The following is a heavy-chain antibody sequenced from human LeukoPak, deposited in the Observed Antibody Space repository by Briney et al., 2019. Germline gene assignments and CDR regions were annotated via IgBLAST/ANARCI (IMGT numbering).Heavy chain of an antibody. CDR1: GFTFSSYW. J-gene: IGHJ4*02. D-gene: IGHD1-26*01. V-gene: IGHV3-7*01. CDR2: IKQDGSEN. Sequence: GGSLRLACAASGFTFSSYWMSWVRQAPGKGLEWVANIKQDGSENYYVDSVKGRFTISRDNAKNSLYLQMNSLRAEDTAVYYCARDDWELQYYFDYWGQGTLVTVSS. CDR3: ARDDWELQYYFDY.